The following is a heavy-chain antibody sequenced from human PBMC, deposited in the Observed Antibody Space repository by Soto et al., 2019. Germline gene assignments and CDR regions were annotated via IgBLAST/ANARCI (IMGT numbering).Heavy chain of an antibody. Sequence: ASVKVSCKASGYTFTSYAMHWVRQAPGQRLEWMGWINAGNGNTKYSQKFQGRVTITRDTSASTAYMELSSLRSEDTAVYYCAKIATPPAATAYRCPGLLVTLSS. CDR1: GYTFTSYA. J-gene: IGHJ4*02. V-gene: IGHV1-3*01. D-gene: IGHD2-2*01. CDR2: INAGNGNT. CDR3: AKIATPPAATAY.